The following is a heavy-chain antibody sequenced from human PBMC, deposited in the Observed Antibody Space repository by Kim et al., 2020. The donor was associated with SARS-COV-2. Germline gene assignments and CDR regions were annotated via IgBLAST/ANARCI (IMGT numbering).Heavy chain of an antibody. D-gene: IGHD3-9*01. Sequence: SVKVSCKASGGTFSSYAISWVRQAPGQGLEWMGGIIPIFGTANYAQKFQGRVTITADKSTSTAYMELSSLRSEDTAVYYCARDRVLRYFDWIKVYYFDYWGQGTLVTVSS. CDR2: IIPIFGTA. CDR3: ARDRVLRYFDWIKVYYFDY. CDR1: GGTFSSYA. J-gene: IGHJ4*02. V-gene: IGHV1-69*06.